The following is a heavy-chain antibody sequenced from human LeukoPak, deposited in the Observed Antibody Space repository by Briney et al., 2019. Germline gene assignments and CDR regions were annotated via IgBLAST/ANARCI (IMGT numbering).Heavy chain of an antibody. CDR2: INHSGST. V-gene: IGHV4-34*01. J-gene: IGHJ1*01. Sequence: PSETLSLTCAVYGGSFSGYYWSWIRQPPGKGLEWIGEINHSGSTNYNPSLKSRVTISVDTSKNQFSLKLSSVTAADTAVYHCARVRRRYTEYFQHWGQGTLVTVSS. CDR1: GGSFSGYY. D-gene: IGHD1-1*01. CDR3: ARVRRRYTEYFQH.